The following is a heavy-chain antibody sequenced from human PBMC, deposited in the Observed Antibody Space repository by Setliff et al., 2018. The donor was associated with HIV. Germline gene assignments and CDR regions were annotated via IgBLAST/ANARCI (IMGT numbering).Heavy chain of an antibody. D-gene: IGHD2-15*01. CDR1: GGSISSSSYY. CDR3: ARDLGYCSGGSCYWYY. V-gene: IGHV4-39*07. Sequence: PSETLSLTCTVSGGSISSSSYYWGWIRQPPGKGLEWIGSIYYSGSTFYNPSLKSRVSISLDMSKNLLSLNLTSVTAADTAVYYCARDLGYCSGGSCYWYYWGQGTRVTVSS. J-gene: IGHJ4*02. CDR2: IYYSGST.